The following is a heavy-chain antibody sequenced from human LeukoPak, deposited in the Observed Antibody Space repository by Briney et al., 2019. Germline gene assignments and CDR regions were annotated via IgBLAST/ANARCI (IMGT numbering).Heavy chain of an antibody. Sequence: SETLSLTCTVSGGSISSSSYYWGWIRQPPGKGLEWIGSIYYSGSTYYNPSLKSRVTISVDTSKNQFSLKLSSVTAADTAVYYCARAGLRGAFDIWGQGTMVTVSS. CDR1: GGSISSSSYY. J-gene: IGHJ3*02. D-gene: IGHD3-16*01. CDR2: IYYSGST. CDR3: ARAGLRGAFDI. V-gene: IGHV4-39*07.